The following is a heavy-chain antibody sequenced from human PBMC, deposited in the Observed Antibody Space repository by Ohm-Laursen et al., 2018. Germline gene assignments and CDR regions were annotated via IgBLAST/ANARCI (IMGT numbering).Heavy chain of an antibody. CDR3: ASPSYSSSSYAAFDI. Sequence: GASVKVSCKASGYTFTGYYLHWVRQAPGQGLEWMGWINPNSGGTHYAQNFQDRVTMTRDTSISTVYMELSRLRSDDTAVYYCASPSYSSSSYAAFDIWGQGTMVTVSS. J-gene: IGHJ3*02. D-gene: IGHD6-6*01. V-gene: IGHV1-2*02. CDR1: GYTFTGYY. CDR2: INPNSGGT.